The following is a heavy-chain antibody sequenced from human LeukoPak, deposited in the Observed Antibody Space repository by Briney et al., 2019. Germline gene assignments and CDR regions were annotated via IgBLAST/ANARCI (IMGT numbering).Heavy chain of an antibody. CDR2: INHSGST. Sequence: SETLSLTCAVYGGSFSVYYWSWIRQPPGKGLEWIGEINHSGSTNYNPSLKSRVTTSVDTSKNQFSLKLSSVTAADTAVYYCAREITLVRGVMHAFDIWGQGTMVTVSS. J-gene: IGHJ3*02. CDR1: GGSFSVYY. CDR3: AREITLVRGVMHAFDI. D-gene: IGHD3-10*01. V-gene: IGHV4-34*01.